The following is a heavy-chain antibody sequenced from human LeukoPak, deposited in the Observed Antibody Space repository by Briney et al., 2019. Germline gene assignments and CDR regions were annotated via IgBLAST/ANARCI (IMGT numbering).Heavy chain of an antibody. CDR1: GFTFSSYA. Sequence: GGSLRLSCAASGFTFSSYAMYWVRQAPGKGLEWVSVIRGSGGTTYYADSVKGRFTISRDNSKNTLYLQMNSLRAEDTAVYYCAKAPLRGIPWDFDYWGQGTLVTVSS. V-gene: IGHV3-23*01. CDR3: AKAPLRGIPWDFDY. D-gene: IGHD6-13*01. CDR2: IRGSGGTT. J-gene: IGHJ4*02.